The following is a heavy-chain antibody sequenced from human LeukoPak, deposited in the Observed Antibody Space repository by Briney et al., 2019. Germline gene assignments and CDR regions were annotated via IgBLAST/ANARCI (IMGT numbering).Heavy chain of an antibody. V-gene: IGHV4-34*01. CDR1: GGSFSGYY. J-gene: IGHJ4*02. CDR3: ARVRRRSWLGYGY. CDR2: INHSGST. D-gene: IGHD6-13*01. Sequence: PSETLSLTCAVYGGSFSGYYWSWIRQPPGKGLEWIGEINHSGSTNYNPSLKSRVTISVDTSKNQFSLKLSSVTAADTAVYYCARVRRRSWLGYGYWGQGTLVTVSS.